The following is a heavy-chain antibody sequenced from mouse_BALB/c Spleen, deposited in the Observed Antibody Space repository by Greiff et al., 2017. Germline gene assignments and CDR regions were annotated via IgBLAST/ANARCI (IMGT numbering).Heavy chain of an antibody. CDR1: GYTFTSYW. D-gene: IGHD6-1*01. Sequence: LQQPGSELVRPGASVKLSCKASGYTFTSYWMHWVKQRPGQGLVWIGNIYPGSGSTNYDEKFKSKATLTVDTSSSTAYMQLSSLTSEDSAVYYCTRWIPSYYFDYWGQGTTLTVSS. CDR3: TRWIPSYYFDY. CDR2: IYPGSGST. V-gene: IGHV1S22*01. J-gene: IGHJ2*01.